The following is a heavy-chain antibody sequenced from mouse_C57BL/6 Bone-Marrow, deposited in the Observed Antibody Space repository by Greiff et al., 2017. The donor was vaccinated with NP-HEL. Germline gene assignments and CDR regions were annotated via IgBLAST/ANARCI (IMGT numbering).Heavy chain of an antibody. CDR3: ANYSVRGPRDFDV. D-gene: IGHD1-1*01. V-gene: IGHV1-81*01. CDR2: IYPRSGNT. CDR1: GYTFTSYG. Sequence: VQLQQSGAELARPGASVKLSCKASGYTFTSYGISWVKQRTGQGLEWIGEIYPRSGNTYYNEKFKGKATLTADKSSSTAYMELRSLTSEDSAVYICANYSVRGPRDFDVWGTGTTVTVSS. J-gene: IGHJ1*03.